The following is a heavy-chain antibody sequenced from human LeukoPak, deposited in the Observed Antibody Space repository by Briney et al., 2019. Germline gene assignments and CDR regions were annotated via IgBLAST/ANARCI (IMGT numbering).Heavy chain of an antibody. CDR3: ARDPVTTDYGDHGDD. J-gene: IGHJ4*02. CDR1: GFTVSSNY. CDR2: IYPGGDT. D-gene: IGHD4-17*01. Sequence: GGSLRLSCAASGFTVSSNYMSWVRQAPGKGLEWVSIIYPGGDTYYADSLKGRFTISRDKSKNTLYLQMNGLRAEDTAVYYCARDPVTTDYGDHGDDWGQGTLVTVSS. V-gene: IGHV3-66*01.